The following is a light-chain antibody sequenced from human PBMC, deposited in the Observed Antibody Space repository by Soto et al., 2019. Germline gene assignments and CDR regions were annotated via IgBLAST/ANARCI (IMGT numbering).Light chain of an antibody. CDR1: QGISND. V-gene: IGKV1-17*01. CDR3: LQHNSYPP. CDR2: AAS. J-gene: IGKJ3*01. Sequence: DIQMTQSPSSLSASVGDRVTITCRASQGISNDIAWYQQKPGKAPKLLIYAASTLQSGVPSRFSGSGSGTEFTLTISSLQPEDVATYSCLQHNSYPPFGPGTKVDIK.